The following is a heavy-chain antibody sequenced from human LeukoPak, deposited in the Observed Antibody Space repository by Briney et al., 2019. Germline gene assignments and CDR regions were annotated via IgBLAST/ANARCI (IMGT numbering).Heavy chain of an antibody. V-gene: IGHV1-18*01. CDR1: GYDFINYG. D-gene: IGHD6-6*01. Sequence: ASVKVSCKASGYDFINYGISWVRQAPGQGLEWMGWRSIYNGNTDYKLQGRVTMTTDTSTSTAYMEVRSLRSDDTAVYYCARGGPFPSGSSSREYYLDYWGQGTLVTLSS. CDR2: RSIYNGNT. J-gene: IGHJ4*02. CDR3: ARGGPFPSGSSSREYYLDY.